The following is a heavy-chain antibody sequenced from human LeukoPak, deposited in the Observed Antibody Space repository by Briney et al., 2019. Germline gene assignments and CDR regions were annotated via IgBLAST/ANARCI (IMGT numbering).Heavy chain of an antibody. CDR2: IYHSGST. J-gene: IGHJ4*02. Sequence: SETLSLTCTVSGGSISSSNWWSWVRQPPGKGLEWIGEIYHSGSTNYNPSLKSRVTISVDKSKNQFSLKLSSVTAADTAVYYCARLSDYYGSGSYSKVFDYWGQGTLVTVSS. D-gene: IGHD3-10*01. CDR3: ARLSDYYGSGSYSKVFDY. CDR1: GGSISSSNW. V-gene: IGHV4-4*02.